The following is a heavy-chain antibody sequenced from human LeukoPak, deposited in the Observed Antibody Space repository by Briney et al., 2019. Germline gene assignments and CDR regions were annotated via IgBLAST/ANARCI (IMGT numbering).Heavy chain of an antibody. V-gene: IGHV3-74*01. CDR1: GFSFSIYW. CDR2: ITSDGSTT. Sequence: GGSLRLSCFASGFSFSIYWMHWVRQAPGKGLVWVSRITSDGSTTNYADSVEGRFTISRDNAKNTLFLQMNSLRAEDTAVYYCARGWEQQGVGAFHVWGQGTMVTVSS. J-gene: IGHJ3*01. CDR3: ARGWEQQGVGAFHV. D-gene: IGHD1/OR15-1a*01.